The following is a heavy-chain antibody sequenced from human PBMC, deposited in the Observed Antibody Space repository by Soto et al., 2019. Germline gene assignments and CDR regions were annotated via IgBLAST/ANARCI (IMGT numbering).Heavy chain of an antibody. Sequence: EVQLLESGGGLVQPGGSLRLACAASGFSFNSYAMTWVRQAPGKGLEWVSVISASSGRTYFADSVKGRFTISRDNSKNLLSLEMNGLGTEDTATYICAEGSIEYCASVDRWGQGTLVLVSS. CDR3: AEGSIEYCASVDR. CDR2: ISASSGRT. D-gene: IGHD2-21*01. J-gene: IGHJ5*02. CDR1: GFSFNSYA. V-gene: IGHV3-23*01.